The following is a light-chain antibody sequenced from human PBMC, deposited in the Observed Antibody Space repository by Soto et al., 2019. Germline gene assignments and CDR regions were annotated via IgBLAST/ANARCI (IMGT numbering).Light chain of an antibody. Sequence: QSALTQPASVSGSAGQSITISCTGTSSDVGSYSLVSWYQQHPGKASKLMIYEGSKRPSGDSNRFSGSKSGNTASLTISGLQAEDEADYYCCSYAGSSTHVVFGGGTKLTVL. CDR1: SSDVGSYSL. V-gene: IGLV2-23*01. J-gene: IGLJ2*01. CDR3: CSYAGSSTHVV. CDR2: EGS.